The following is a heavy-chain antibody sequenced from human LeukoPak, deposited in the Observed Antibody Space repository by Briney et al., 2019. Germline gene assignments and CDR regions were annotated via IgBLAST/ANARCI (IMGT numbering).Heavy chain of an antibody. Sequence: SETLSLTCTVSGGSISSSSYYWSWIRQPPGKGLEWIGSIYYSGSTYYNPSLKSRVTISVDTSKNQFSLKLSSVTAADTAVYYCARAGYSSSLYYYYYMDVWGKGTTVTVSS. CDR3: ARAGYSSSLYYYYYMDV. J-gene: IGHJ6*03. CDR1: GGSISSSSYY. D-gene: IGHD6-13*01. V-gene: IGHV4-39*07. CDR2: IYYSGST.